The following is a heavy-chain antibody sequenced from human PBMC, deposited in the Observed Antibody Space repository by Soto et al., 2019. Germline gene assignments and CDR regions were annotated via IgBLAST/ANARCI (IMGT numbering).Heavy chain of an antibody. J-gene: IGHJ5*01. CDR3: ARLGIWGRNWFDS. Sequence: QLHLQESGPGLVKPSETLSLSCTVSGASISGSNNYCAWVRQSPGKGLEWLGSIHYTGTTYYNPSLKSRGDFSVATFNAQFSLNLNSVTAADTAVYYCARLGIWGRNWFDSWGQGTLVTVSS. CDR2: IHYTGTT. D-gene: IGHD3-16*01. CDR1: GASISGSNNY. V-gene: IGHV4-39*01.